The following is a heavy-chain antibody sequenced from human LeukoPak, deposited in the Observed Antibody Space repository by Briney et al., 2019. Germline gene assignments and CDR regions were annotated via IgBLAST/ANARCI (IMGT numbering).Heavy chain of an antibody. D-gene: IGHD3-22*01. CDR2: ISYDGSNK. Sequence: PGGSLRLSCAASGFTFSSYAMSWVRQAPGKGLEWVAVISYDGSNKYYADSVRGRFTISRDNSKNTLYLQMNSLRAEDTAVYYCARDYTMIVVAISDYFDYWGQGTLVTVSS. CDR1: GFTFSSYA. V-gene: IGHV3-30-3*01. J-gene: IGHJ4*02. CDR3: ARDYTMIVVAISDYFDY.